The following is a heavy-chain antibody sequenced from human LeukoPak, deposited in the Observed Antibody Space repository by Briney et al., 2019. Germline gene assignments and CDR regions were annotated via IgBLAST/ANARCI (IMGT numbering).Heavy chain of an antibody. CDR2: IYYSGST. CDR1: GGSISSSSYY. D-gene: IGHD4-17*01. CDR3: ATDYGRYFDY. J-gene: IGHJ4*02. Sequence: SETLSLTCTVSGGSISSSSYYWGWIRQPPGKGLEWIGSIYYSGSTYYNLSLKSRVTISVDTSKNQFSLKLSSVTAADTAVYYCATDYGRYFDYWGQGTLVTVSS. V-gene: IGHV4-39*01.